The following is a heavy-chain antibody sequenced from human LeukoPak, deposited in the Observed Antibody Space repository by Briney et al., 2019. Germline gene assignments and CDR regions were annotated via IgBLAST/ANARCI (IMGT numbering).Heavy chain of an antibody. V-gene: IGHV5-51*01. CDR2: IYPGDPDT. D-gene: IGHD2-8*02. CDR1: GYSFTNYW. CDR3: ARPRDVGYVDY. Sequence: GESLKISCKGSGYSFTNYWIGWVRQMPGKGLEWMGIIYPGDPDTRYSPSFRGQVTISADKSISTAYLQWSSLKASDTAMYYCARPRDVGYVDYWGQGTLVTVSS. J-gene: IGHJ4*02.